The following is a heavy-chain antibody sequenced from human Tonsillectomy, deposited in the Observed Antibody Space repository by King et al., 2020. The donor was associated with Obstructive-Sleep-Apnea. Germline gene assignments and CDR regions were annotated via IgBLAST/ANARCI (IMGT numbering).Heavy chain of an antibody. CDR1: GGSISSGGYY. Sequence: VQLQESGPGLVKPSQTLSLTCTVSGGSISSGGYYWSWIRQHSGKGLEWIGYIYYSGSTYYNPSLKSRVTISMDTSKNQFSLKLSSVTASDTAVYSCAVDHYGSGSYPGYWGQGTLVTVSS. CDR3: AVDHYGSGSYPGY. D-gene: IGHD3-10*01. J-gene: IGHJ4*02. V-gene: IGHV4-31*03. CDR2: IYYSGST.